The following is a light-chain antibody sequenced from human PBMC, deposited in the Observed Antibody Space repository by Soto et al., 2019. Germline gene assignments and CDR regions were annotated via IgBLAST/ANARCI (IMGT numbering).Light chain of an antibody. CDR1: QGIRND. Sequence: IQITQSPSSLSASVGDRVTITCRASQGIRNDLGWYQQKPGKAPKLLIYAASSLQSGVPSRFSDSGSGTEFTLTISSLQPDDFATYYCHQYNSYSFGQGTKVDIK. V-gene: IGKV1-17*01. J-gene: IGKJ1*01. CDR2: AAS. CDR3: HQYNSYS.